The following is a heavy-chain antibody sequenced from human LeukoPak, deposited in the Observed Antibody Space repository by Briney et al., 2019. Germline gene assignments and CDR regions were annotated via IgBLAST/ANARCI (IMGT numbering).Heavy chain of an antibody. D-gene: IGHD4-17*01. V-gene: IGHV3-23*01. CDR2: ISGSGGST. Sequence: GGSLRLSCAASGFTFSSYAMSWVRQAPGKGLEWVLAISGSGGSTYYADSVKGRFTISRDNSKNTLYLQMNSLRAEDTAVYYCAKGRSMTTVTTYFDYWGQGTLVTVSS. CDR3: AKGRSMTTVTTYFDY. CDR1: GFTFSSYA. J-gene: IGHJ4*02.